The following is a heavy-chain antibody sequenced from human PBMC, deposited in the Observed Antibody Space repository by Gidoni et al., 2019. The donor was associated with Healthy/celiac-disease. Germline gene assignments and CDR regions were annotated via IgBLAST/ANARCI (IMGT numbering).Heavy chain of an antibody. Sequence: QVQLQESGPGLVKPSETLSLPCAVSAYPISSGYYWGWFRQPPGKGREWIGRIYHSGSTYYNPSRKSRVTISVDTSKNQFSLKLSSVTAADTAVYYCARGRGYCSSTSCYNWFDPWGQGTLVTVSS. J-gene: IGHJ5*02. V-gene: IGHV4-38-2*01. D-gene: IGHD2-2*01. CDR2: IYHSGST. CDR3: ARGRGYCSSTSCYNWFDP. CDR1: AYPISSGYY.